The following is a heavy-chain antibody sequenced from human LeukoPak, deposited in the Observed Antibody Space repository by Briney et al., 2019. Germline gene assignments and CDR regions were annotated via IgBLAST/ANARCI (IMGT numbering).Heavy chain of an antibody. J-gene: IGHJ5*02. V-gene: IGHV4-39*01. D-gene: IGHD3-3*01. CDR3: ARHAYYDFVTGLLDP. Sequence: SETLSLTCTVSGGSISSSNYYWGWIRQPPGKGLEWIGSIYYSGNTYYNPSLKSRVTISVETSKNHFSLNLNSVTAADTAMYYCARHAYYDFVTGLLDPWGQGTLVTVSS. CDR1: GGSISSSNYY. CDR2: IYYSGNT.